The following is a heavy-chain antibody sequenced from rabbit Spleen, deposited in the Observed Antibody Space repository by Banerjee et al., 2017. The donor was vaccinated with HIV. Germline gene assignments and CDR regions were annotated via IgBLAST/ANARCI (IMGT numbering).Heavy chain of an antibody. CDR3: ARDTGSSFSSYGMDL. J-gene: IGHJ6*01. V-gene: IGHV1S45*01. D-gene: IGHD8-1*01. Sequence: QEQLEESGGDLVKPGASLTLTCIASGVSFSGDSYMCWVRQAPGKGLEWIVCIDSGSSGFTYFASWAKGRFTISKTSSTTVTLQMTSLTAADTATYFCARDTGSSFSSYGMDLWGPGDPRHRL. CDR2: IDSGSSGFT. CDR1: GVSFSGDSY.